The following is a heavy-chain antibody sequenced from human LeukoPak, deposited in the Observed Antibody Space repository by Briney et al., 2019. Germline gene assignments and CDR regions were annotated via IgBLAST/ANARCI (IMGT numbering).Heavy chain of an antibody. D-gene: IGHD6-19*01. Sequence: ASVKVSCKASGFNFTDYYIHWVRQAPGQGLEWMGWINPNTGATSYAEKFQGRVTMTRDPSISTAHMEPSSLRSGDTAVYYCTKGKDFFDNSGQWEYWCFDLWGRGTLVTVSS. J-gene: IGHJ2*01. CDR2: INPNTGAT. CDR3: TKGKDFFDNSGQWEYWCFDL. CDR1: GFNFTDYY. V-gene: IGHV1-2*02.